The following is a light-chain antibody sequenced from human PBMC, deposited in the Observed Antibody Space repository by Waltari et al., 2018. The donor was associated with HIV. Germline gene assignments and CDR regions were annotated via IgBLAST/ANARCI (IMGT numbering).Light chain of an antibody. CDR1: QSLESTDGNTY. CDR3: MQGTHFLS. CDR2: KVS. Sequence: DVVMTQTPVSLLVTLGQSVSFSCKSSQSLESTDGNTYLNWFHLRPGHPPRRLIYKVSNRDSGVPDRFGGSGSGTTFTLNITAVEAADVGIYFCMQGTHFLSFGGGTKVE. V-gene: IGKV2-30*01. J-gene: IGKJ4*01.